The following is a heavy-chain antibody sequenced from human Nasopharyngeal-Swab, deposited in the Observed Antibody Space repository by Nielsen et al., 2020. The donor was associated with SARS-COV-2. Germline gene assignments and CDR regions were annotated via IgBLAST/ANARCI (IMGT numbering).Heavy chain of an antibody. CDR1: GDSVSSNSAA. Sequence: SQTLSLTYAISGDSVSSNSAAWSWIRQSPSRGLEWLGRTYYRSKWYIDYAASVKSRITINPDTSKNQFSLQLSSVTPEDTAVYYCARIAQAAEPHWGQGTLVTVSS. D-gene: IGHD1-14*01. J-gene: IGHJ4*02. CDR3: ARIAQAAEPH. CDR2: TYYRSKWYI. V-gene: IGHV6-1*01.